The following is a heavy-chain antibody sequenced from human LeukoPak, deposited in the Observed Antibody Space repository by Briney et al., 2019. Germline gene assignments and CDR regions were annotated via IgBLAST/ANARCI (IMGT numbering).Heavy chain of an antibody. J-gene: IGHJ4*02. CDR3: AKDRTLVAGTSIDN. CDR1: GFTFSRNG. V-gene: IGHV3-30*02. Sequence: QPGGSLRLSCAVSGFTFSRNGMHWVRQAPGKGLEWVAFIRDDGSNKYYADSMKGRFTISRDNFKNTLYLQMNSLRVEDTAVYYCAKDRTLVAGTSIDNWGQGTLVTVSS. CDR2: IRDDGSNK. D-gene: IGHD6-19*01.